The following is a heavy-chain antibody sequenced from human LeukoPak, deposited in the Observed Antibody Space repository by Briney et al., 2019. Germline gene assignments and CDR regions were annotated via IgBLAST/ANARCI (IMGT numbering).Heavy chain of an antibody. CDR2: IGTAGDT. J-gene: IGHJ6*02. CDR1: GFTFSSYD. Sequence: GSLRLSCAASGFTFSSYDMHWVRQATGKGLEWVSAIGTAGDTYYPGSVKGRFTISRENAKNSLYLQMNSLRAEDTAVYYCARDLVVPAAYYYGMDVWGQGTTVTVSS. CDR3: ARDLVVPAAYYYGMDV. V-gene: IGHV3-13*01. D-gene: IGHD2-2*01.